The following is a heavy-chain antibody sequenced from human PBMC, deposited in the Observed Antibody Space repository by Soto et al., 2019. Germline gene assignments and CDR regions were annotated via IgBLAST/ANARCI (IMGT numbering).Heavy chain of an antibody. J-gene: IGHJ6*02. CDR1: GFTFSTYA. D-gene: IGHD6-13*01. V-gene: IGHV3-23*01. Sequence: EVQLLESGGGLVQPGGSLRLSCVASGFTFSTYAMSWVRQAPGKGLEWVSAISASSGSTYYADSVKGRFTISRDNSKSTLYLQMNSLRAEDTAVYYCAKHDDSIAAVDFFYYYGMDVWGQGTTVTVSS. CDR3: AKHDDSIAAVDFFYYYGMDV. CDR2: ISASSGST.